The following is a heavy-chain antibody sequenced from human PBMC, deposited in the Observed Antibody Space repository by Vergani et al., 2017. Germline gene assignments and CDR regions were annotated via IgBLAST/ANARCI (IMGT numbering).Heavy chain of an antibody. CDR2: IKQDGSEK. J-gene: IGHJ5*02. D-gene: IGHD6-13*01. V-gene: IGHV3-7*01. Sequence: EVQLVESGGGLVQPGGPLRLSCAASGFTVSSNYMSWVRQAPGKGLEWVANIKQDGSEKYYVDSVKGRFTISRDNAKNSLYLQMNSLRAEDTAVYYCAREESSSWSPFSPRDNWFDPWGQGTLVTVSS. CDR1: GFTVSSNY. CDR3: AREESSSWSPFSPRDNWFDP.